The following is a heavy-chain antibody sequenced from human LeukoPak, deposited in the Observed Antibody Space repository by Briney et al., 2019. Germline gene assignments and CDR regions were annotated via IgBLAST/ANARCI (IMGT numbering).Heavy chain of an antibody. Sequence: SETLSLTCTVSGGSISSSSYYWSWIRQPPGKGLEWIGSIYYSGSTYYNPSLKSRVTISVDTSKNQFSLKLSSVTAADTAVYYCARERCGYSYDQYNWFDPWGQGTLVTVSS. CDR2: IYYSGST. J-gene: IGHJ5*02. D-gene: IGHD5-18*01. CDR3: ARERCGYSYDQYNWFDP. CDR1: GGSISSSSYY. V-gene: IGHV4-39*07.